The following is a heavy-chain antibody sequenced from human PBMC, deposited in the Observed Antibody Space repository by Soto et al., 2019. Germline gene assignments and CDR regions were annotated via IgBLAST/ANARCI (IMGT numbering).Heavy chain of an antibody. V-gene: IGHV4-34*01. CDR3: ARTGGMDV. J-gene: IGHJ6*02. Sequence: QVQLQQWGAGLLKPSETLSLTCAVYGGSFSGYYWSWLRQPPGKGPEWIGEINHSGNTTYTPSLESRVTISVDTSKNQFSLKLNAVSAADTVVYYCARTGGMDVWSQGATVTVSS. CDR1: GGSFSGYY. CDR2: INHSGNT.